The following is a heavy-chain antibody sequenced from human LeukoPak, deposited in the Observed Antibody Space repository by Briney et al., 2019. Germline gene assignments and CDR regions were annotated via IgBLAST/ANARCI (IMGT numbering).Heavy chain of an antibody. CDR2: IYHSGST. Sequence: SETLSLTCAVSGGSISSGGYSWSWIWQPPGKGLEWIGYIYHSGSTYYNPSLKSRVTISVDRSKNRFSLKLSSVTAADTAVYYCASGDDYGDYGMDVWGQGTTVTVSS. CDR3: ASGDDYGDYGMDV. D-gene: IGHD4-17*01. CDR1: GGSISSGGYS. J-gene: IGHJ6*02. V-gene: IGHV4-30-2*01.